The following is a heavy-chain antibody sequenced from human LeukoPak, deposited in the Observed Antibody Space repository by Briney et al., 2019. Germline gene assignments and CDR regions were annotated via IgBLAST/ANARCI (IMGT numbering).Heavy chain of an antibody. J-gene: IGHJ4*02. CDR2: FYHGGST. D-gene: IGHD3-10*02. V-gene: IGHV4-38-2*02. CDR1: GYSISTGYY. CDR3: ARRSVRGVIITTVDY. Sequence: SETLSLTCTVSGYSISTGYYWDWIRQPPGKGLEWIGTFYHGGSTYYNPSLKSRVTISVDTSKNQFSLNLTSVTAADTAVYYCARRSVRGVIITTVDYWGQGTLVTVSS.